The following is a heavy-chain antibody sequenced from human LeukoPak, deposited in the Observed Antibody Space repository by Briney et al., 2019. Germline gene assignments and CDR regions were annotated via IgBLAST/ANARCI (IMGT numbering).Heavy chain of an antibody. J-gene: IGHJ5*02. V-gene: IGHV4-34*01. CDR2: INHSGST. CDR1: GGSFSGYY. CDR3: ARRMVRGARWAKWFDP. D-gene: IGHD3-10*01. Sequence: SETLSLTCAVYGGSFSGYYWSWIRQPPGKGLEWIGEINHSGSTNYHPSLKSRVTISVDTSKNQLSLKLSSVTAADTAVYCCARRMVRGARWAKWFDPWGEGTLVTVSS.